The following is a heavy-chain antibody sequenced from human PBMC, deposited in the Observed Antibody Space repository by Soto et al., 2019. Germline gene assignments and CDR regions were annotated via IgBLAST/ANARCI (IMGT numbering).Heavy chain of an antibody. V-gene: IGHV6-1*01. CDR2: TYYRSKWYN. CDR1: GDSVSSSSVT. CDR3: VRLIANSWLDF. Sequence: PSQTLSLTCAISGDSVSSSSVTWNWIRQSPSRGLEWLGRTYYRSKWYNDYAESVKSRITINPDTSKNQFSLHLNSVTPEDAAVYYCVRLIANSWLDFWGQGTLVTVS. D-gene: IGHD1-26*01. J-gene: IGHJ5*01.